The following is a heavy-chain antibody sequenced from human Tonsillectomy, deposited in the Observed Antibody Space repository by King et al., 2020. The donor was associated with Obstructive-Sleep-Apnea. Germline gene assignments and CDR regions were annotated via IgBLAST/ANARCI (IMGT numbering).Heavy chain of an antibody. V-gene: IGHV3-72*01. D-gene: IGHD6-13*01. CDR3: ARVLKAALGAFDI. CDR1: GFTFSDHY. CDR2: SRDKANSYTT. Sequence: VQLVESGGGLVQPGGSLRLSCAASGFTFSDHYIDWVRQAPGKGLEWVGRSRDKANSYTTGYAASVKGRFTISRDDSKSSVYLQMNSLKLEDTAVYYCARVLKAALGAFDIWGQGTMVTVSS. J-gene: IGHJ3*02.